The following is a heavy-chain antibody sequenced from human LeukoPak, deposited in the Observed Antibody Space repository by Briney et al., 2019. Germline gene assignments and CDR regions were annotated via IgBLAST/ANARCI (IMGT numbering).Heavy chain of an antibody. V-gene: IGHV3-30*18. CDR2: ISHDGSNK. CDR3: AKETADYYDSSGPFDY. D-gene: IGHD3-22*01. Sequence: GGSLRLSCAASGFTFRSYWMSWVRQAPGKGLEWVAVISHDGSNKYYADSVKGRFTISRDNSKNTLYLQMNSLRAEDTAVYYCAKETADYYDSSGPFDYWGQGTLVTVSS. J-gene: IGHJ4*02. CDR1: GFTFRSYW.